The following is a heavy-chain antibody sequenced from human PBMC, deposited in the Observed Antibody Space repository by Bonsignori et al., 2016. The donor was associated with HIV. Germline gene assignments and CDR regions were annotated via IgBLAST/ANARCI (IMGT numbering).Heavy chain of an antibody. CDR1: GGSFSSYS. Sequence: SVKVSCKASGGSFSSYSVNWVRQAPGQGLEWMGIFIPIFGTTNYTQKFQGRVTITADDSTSTAYMELNSLTTEDTAVYYCAKTGHSTTIFEGGYGYFDSWGQGTLVTVSS. CDR2: FIPIFGTT. CDR3: AKTGHSTTIFEGGYGYFDS. J-gene: IGHJ4*02. D-gene: IGHD3-3*01. V-gene: IGHV1-69*13.